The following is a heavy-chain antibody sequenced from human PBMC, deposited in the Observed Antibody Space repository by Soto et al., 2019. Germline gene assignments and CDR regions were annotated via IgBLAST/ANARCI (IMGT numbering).Heavy chain of an antibody. D-gene: IGHD1-7*01. Sequence: EVQLAEYGGGMVQPGGSLRLSCVASGFTFSSYDMHWVRQAPGKGLEYVSSISSNGGTTYYGNSVKGRFTISRDNSKNTLYLQMGSLRAEAMAVYYCVRRVSGNYDYWGQGTPVTVSS. CDR1: GFTFSSYD. CDR2: ISSNGGTT. J-gene: IGHJ4*02. V-gene: IGHV3-64*01. CDR3: VRRVSGNYDY.